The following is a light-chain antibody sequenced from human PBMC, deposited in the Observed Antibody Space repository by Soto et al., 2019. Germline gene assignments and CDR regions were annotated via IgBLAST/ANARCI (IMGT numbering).Light chain of an antibody. J-gene: IGLJ1*01. CDR3: ISYTVSRSYV. Sequence: QSALTQPASVSGSPGQPITISCSGTSSDIGTYDHVAWFQQFPGKTPKLVIYSVSDRPSGVSYRFSGSKSGNTASLTISGLQADDEADYYCISYTVSRSYVFGTGTKVTVL. CDR1: SSDIGTYDH. V-gene: IGLV2-14*01. CDR2: SVS.